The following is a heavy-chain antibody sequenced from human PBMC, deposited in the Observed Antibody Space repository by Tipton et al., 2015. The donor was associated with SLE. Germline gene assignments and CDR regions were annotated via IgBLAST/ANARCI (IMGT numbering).Heavy chain of an antibody. D-gene: IGHD3-16*01. CDR1: GASISSHY. J-gene: IGHJ6*02. V-gene: IGHV4-34*01. Sequence: TLSLTCSVSGASISSHYWTWIRQPPGKGVEWIGEINHRGSTNYNPSLKSRVTISVDTSKNQFSLNLSSATAADTAVYYCARQGGVVTSRYYFGLDVWGRGTTVTVSS. CDR2: INHRGST. CDR3: ARQGGVVTSRYYFGLDV.